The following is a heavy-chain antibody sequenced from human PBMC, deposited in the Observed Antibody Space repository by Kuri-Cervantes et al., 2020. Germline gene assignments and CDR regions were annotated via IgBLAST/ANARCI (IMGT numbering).Heavy chain of an antibody. CDR2: IYHSGST. V-gene: IGHV4-30-2*01. J-gene: IGHJ4*02. CDR1: GDSISSGGYS. Sequence: SQTLSLTCAVSGDSISSGGYSWSWTRQPPGKGLEWIGYIYHSGSTNYNPSLKSRVTMSVDTSKNQFSLKLSSVTAADTAVYYCARAPVVDIYRFDYWGQGTLVTVSS. D-gene: IGHD2-15*01. CDR3: ARAPVVDIYRFDY.